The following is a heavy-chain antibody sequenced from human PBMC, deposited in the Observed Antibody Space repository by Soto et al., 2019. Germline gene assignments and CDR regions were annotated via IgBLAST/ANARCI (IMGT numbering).Heavy chain of an antibody. CDR2: INAGNGNT. J-gene: IGHJ4*02. CDR3: ARSIVVVTALDY. V-gene: IGHV1-3*05. CDR1: GYTFTSYA. D-gene: IGHD2-21*02. Sequence: QVQLVQSGAEEKKPGASVKVSCKASGYTFTSYAMHWVRQAPGQRLEWMGWINAGNGNTKYSQKFQGRVTITSDTSASTAYIELRSLRSEDPAVYYCARSIVVVTALDYWGQGTLVTVSS.